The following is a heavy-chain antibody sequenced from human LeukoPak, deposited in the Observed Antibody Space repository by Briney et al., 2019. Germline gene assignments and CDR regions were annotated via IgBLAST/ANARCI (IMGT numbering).Heavy chain of an antibody. CDR3: ARDPYSGNYGTYYYYYMDV. CDR1: GFAFSNYG. V-gene: IGHV3-21*01. J-gene: IGHJ6*03. CDR2: ITSSGTYT. Sequence: GGSLRLSCAASGFAFSNYGMNWVRQAPGKAMEWVSSITSSGTYTFYADSVKGRFTISRDNAKNSLYLQMDSLGPEDTAVYYCARDPYSGNYGTYYYYYMDVWGKGTTVTISS. D-gene: IGHD1-26*01.